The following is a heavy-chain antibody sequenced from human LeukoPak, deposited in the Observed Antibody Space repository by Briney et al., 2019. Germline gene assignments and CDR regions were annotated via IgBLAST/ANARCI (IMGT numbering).Heavy chain of an antibody. J-gene: IGHJ4*02. D-gene: IGHD4-11*01. V-gene: IGHV3-33*05. CDR2: ISYDGSNK. CDR3: ARSKIDY. CDR1: GFTFSSYG. Sequence: PGGSLRLSCAASGFTFSSYGMHWVRQAPGKGLEWVAVISYDGSNKYYADSVEGRFTISRDNAKNSLDLQMNSLRADDTAIYYCARSKIDYWGQGTLVTVSS.